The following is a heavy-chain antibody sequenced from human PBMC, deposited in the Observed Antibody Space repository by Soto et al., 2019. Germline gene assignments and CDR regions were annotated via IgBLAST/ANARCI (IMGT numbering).Heavy chain of an antibody. CDR1: GYSFTSYW. D-gene: IGHD2-15*01. CDR3: ARHGKYCSGGSCYCSH. J-gene: IGHJ4*02. Sequence: GESLKISCKGSGYSFTSYWIGWVRQMPGKGLEWMGIIYPGDSATRYSPSFQGQITISADKSISTAYLEWSSLKSSDTAMYYCARHGKYCSGGSCYCSHWGQGTLVTVSS. CDR2: IYPGDSAT. V-gene: IGHV5-51*01.